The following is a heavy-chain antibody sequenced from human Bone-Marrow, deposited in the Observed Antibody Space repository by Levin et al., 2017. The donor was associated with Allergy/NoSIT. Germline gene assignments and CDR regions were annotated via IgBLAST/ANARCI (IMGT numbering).Heavy chain of an antibody. D-gene: IGHD3-3*01. J-gene: IGHJ4*02. CDR2: IIPIFSTT. Sequence: ASVKVSCKASGGTFSSHAISWVRQAPGQGLEWVGGIIPIFSTTYYAQKFQGRVTIIADEVTSTGYMELTSLRSEDTAVYYGARDRVAILQNYDYWSGPREWGQGTLVTGSS. CDR3: ARDRVAILQNYDYWSGPRE. V-gene: IGHV1-69*13. CDR1: GGTFSSHA.